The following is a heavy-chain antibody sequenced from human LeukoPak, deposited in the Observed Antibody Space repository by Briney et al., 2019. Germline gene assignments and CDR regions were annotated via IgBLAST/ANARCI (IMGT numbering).Heavy chain of an antibody. CDR1: GFSLSNYA. D-gene: IGHD3-10*01. CDR2: ISDSGGYT. CDR3: AKVLYSDYGSGRPPFMDV. J-gene: IGHJ6*02. Sequence: GGSLTLSCAASGFSLSNYAMSWVRQAPGKGLEWVSTISDSGGYTYYADSVKGRFTISRDNSKDTLYLHMSSLRAEDTAIHYCAKVLYSDYGSGRPPFMDVWGQGTTVAVSS. V-gene: IGHV3-23*01.